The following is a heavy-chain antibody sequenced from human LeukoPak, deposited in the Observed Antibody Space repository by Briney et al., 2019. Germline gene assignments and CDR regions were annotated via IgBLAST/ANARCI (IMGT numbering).Heavy chain of an antibody. CDR3: ARDLTIFGVVDWFDP. Sequence: ASVKVSCKASGYTFTGYYMHWVRQAPGQGLEWMGWINPNSGGTNYAQKFQGRVTMTRDTSISTAYMELSRLRSDDTVVYYCARDLTIFGVVDWFDPWGQGTLVTVSS. J-gene: IGHJ5*02. V-gene: IGHV1-2*02. D-gene: IGHD3-3*01. CDR1: GYTFTGYY. CDR2: INPNSGGT.